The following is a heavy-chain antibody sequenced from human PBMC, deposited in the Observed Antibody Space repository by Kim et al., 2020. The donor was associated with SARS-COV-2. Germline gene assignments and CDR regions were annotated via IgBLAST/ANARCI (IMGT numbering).Heavy chain of an antibody. V-gene: IGHV1-18*01. D-gene: IGHD6-19*01. CDR2: ISAYNGNT. J-gene: IGHJ4*02. Sequence: ASVKVSCKASGYTFTSYGISWVRQAPGQGLEWMGWISAYNGNTNYAQKLQGRVTMTTDTSTSTAYMELRSLRSDDTAVYYCARVPPKVPLLSSGWVLGYFDYWGQGTLVTVSS. CDR3: ARVPPKVPLLSSGWVLGYFDY. CDR1: GYTFTSYG.